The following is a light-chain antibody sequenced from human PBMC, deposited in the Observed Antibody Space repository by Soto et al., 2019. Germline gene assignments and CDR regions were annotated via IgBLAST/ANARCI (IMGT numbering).Light chain of an antibody. CDR3: QQYNSFLST. V-gene: IGKV1-5*01. Sequence: GARVTITCRASQSISSWLGWYQQKPGKAPKFLIHAASNLESGVPSRFSGSGSGTEFTLTISCLQSEDFATYYCQQYNSFLSTFGQGTRLEIK. CDR1: QSISSW. J-gene: IGKJ5*01. CDR2: AAS.